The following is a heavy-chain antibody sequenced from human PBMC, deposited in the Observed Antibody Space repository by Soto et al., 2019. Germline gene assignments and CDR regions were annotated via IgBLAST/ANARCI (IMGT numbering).Heavy chain of an antibody. CDR3: ARVQYYYDSSGPFDY. CDR2: ISYDGSNK. CDR1: GFTFSTYA. Sequence: GSLRLSCAASGFTFSTYAMHWVRQAPGKGLEWVAVISYDGSNKYYADSVKGRFTISRDNSKNTLYLQMNSLRAEDTAVYYCARVQYYYDSSGPFDYWGQGTLVTVSS. J-gene: IGHJ4*02. D-gene: IGHD3-22*01. V-gene: IGHV3-30-3*01.